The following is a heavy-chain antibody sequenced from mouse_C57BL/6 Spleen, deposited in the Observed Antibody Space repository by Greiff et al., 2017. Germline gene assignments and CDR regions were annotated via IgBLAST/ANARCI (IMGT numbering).Heavy chain of an antibody. CDR1: GFTFSDYG. CDR3: ARTGLDY. J-gene: IGHJ2*01. V-gene: IGHV5-17*01. Sequence: EVKLVESGGGLVKPGGSLKLSCAASGFTFSDYGMHWVRQAPEKGLEWVAYISSGSSTIYYADTVKGRFTISRDNAKSTPFLQITSLRSEDTAMYYCARTGLDYWGQGTTLTVSS. CDR2: ISSGSSTI.